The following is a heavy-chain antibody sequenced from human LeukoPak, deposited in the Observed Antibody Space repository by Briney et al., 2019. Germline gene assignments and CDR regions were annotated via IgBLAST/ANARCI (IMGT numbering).Heavy chain of an antibody. CDR2: IYYSGST. CDR3: ARRLSMVRGGSFDY. J-gene: IGHJ4*02. CDR1: GGSISSSSYY. V-gene: IGHV4-39*06. D-gene: IGHD3-10*01. Sequence: PSETLSLTCTVSGGSISSSSYYWGWIRHPPGKGLEWIGSIYYSGSTYYNPSLKSPVTISVDTPQNPFPRQLSSVTAADTAVYYCARRLSMVRGGSFDYWGQGTLVTVSS.